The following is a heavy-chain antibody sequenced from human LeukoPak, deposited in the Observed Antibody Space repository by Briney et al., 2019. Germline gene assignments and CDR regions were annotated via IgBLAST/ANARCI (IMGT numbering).Heavy chain of an antibody. CDR1: GYSISSGYY. J-gene: IGHJ6*03. Sequence: SETLSLTCAVSGYSISSGYYWGWFRQPPGKGLEWFACIYHSGSTYYNPSLKSRVTMSVDTSKNQFSLRLTSLTAADTAVYYCARQEGSSSPYYFYYMDVWGKGTTVTVSS. CDR2: IYHSGST. V-gene: IGHV4-38-2*01. CDR3: ARQEGSSSPYYFYYMDV. D-gene: IGHD6-13*01.